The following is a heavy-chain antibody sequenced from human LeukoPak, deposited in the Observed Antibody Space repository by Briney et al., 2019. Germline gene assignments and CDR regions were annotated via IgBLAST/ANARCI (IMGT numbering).Heavy chain of an antibody. D-gene: IGHD4-11*01. Sequence: ASVKVSCKASGGTFSSYAITWVRQAPGQGLEWMGWISVYNGNTNYAQKVQARVTITRNTSISTAYMELSSLRSEDTAVYYCARAPLGGNYEAWGQGTLVTVSS. J-gene: IGHJ5*02. V-gene: IGHV1-8*03. CDR1: GGTFSSYA. CDR3: ARAPLGGNYEA. CDR2: ISVYNGNT.